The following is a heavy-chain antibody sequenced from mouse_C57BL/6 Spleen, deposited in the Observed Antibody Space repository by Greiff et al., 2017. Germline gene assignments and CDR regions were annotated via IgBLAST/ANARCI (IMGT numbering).Heavy chain of an antibody. CDR3: ARLIHPGGAMDY. V-gene: IGHV1-82*01. J-gene: IGHJ4*01. CDR1: GYAFSSSW. Sequence: QVQLQQSGPELVKPGASVKISCKASGYAFSSSWMNWVKQRPGKGLEWIGRIYPGDGDTNYNGKFKGKATLTADKSSSTAYMQLSSLTSEDSAVYFCARLIHPGGAMDYWGQGTSVTVSS. CDR2: IYPGDGDT.